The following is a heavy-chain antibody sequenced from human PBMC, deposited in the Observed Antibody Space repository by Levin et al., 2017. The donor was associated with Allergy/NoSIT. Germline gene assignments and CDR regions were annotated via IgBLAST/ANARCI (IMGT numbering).Heavy chain of an antibody. CDR3: ARDRSSFLRYSGSTITWYFDL. J-gene: IGHJ2*01. CDR1: GYTFTSYG. Sequence: GESLKISCKASGYTFTSYGISWVRQAPGQGLEWMGWISAYNGNTNYAQKLQGRVTMTTDTSTSTAYMELRSLRSDDTAVYYCARDRSSFLRYSGSTITWYFDLWGRGTLVTVSS. D-gene: IGHD5-12*01. CDR2: ISAYNGNT. V-gene: IGHV1-18*01.